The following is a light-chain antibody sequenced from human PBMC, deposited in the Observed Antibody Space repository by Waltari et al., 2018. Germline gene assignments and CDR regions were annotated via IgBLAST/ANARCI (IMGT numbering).Light chain of an antibody. CDR2: EAS. CDR3: GTWDSSLSGAV. V-gene: IGLV1-51*02. CDR1: SSNIGNNY. Sequence: QSVLTQPPSVSAAPGQRVTISCSGGSSNIGNNYVSWYRQFPRTAPKLLIYEASERPSGIPGRFSGSKSGTSATLDITGLQAGDEADYYCGTWDSSLSGAVFGGGTHLTVL. J-gene: IGLJ7*01.